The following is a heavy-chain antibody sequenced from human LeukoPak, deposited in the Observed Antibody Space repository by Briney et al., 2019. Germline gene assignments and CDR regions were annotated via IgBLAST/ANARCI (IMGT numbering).Heavy chain of an antibody. CDR2: ISYDGSNK. D-gene: IGHD4-23*01. V-gene: IGHV3-30*03. J-gene: IGHJ3*02. CDR3: ARGYGGNSAAFDI. CDR1: GFTFRSFG. Sequence: GGSLTLSCLASGFTFRSFGMHWVRQAPGTGLEWVALISYDGSNKNYADSVKGRFTISRDNSKNILYLQMNSLRVEDTAVYFCARGYGGNSAAFDIWGQGTMVTVSS.